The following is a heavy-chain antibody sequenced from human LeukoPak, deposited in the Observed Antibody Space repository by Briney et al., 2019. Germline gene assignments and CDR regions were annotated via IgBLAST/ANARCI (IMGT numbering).Heavy chain of an antibody. CDR3: ARFALTSSLDY. CDR1: GYSFTSYW. CDR2: IYPGNSDT. J-gene: IGHJ4*02. Sequence: LGESLKISCKGSGYSFTSYWIGWVRQMPGKGLEWMGLIYPGNSDTRYSPLFQGQVTLSVDRSISTAYLHWSGLKASDTAIYYCARFALTSSLDYWGQGTLVTVSS. V-gene: IGHV5-51*01. D-gene: IGHD6-13*01.